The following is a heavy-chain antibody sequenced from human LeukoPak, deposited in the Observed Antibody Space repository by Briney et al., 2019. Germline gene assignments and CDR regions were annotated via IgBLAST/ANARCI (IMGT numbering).Heavy chain of an antibody. CDR1: GFTFSSYA. CDR3: AKAYIVAASYYYYMDV. J-gene: IGHJ6*03. V-gene: IGHV3-23*01. D-gene: IGHD5-12*01. CDR2: ISGSGGST. Sequence: TGGSLRLSCAASGFTFSSYAMSWVRQAPGKGLEWVSAISGSGGSTYYAASVKGRFTISRDNSKNTLYLQMNSLRAEDTAVYYCAKAYIVAASYYYYMDVWGKGTTVTVSS.